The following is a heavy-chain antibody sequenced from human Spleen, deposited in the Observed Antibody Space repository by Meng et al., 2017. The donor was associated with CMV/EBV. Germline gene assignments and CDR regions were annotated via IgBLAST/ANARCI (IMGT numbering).Heavy chain of an antibody. D-gene: IGHD1-1*01. J-gene: IGHJ3*01. CDR3: VRDSNFNDAFDF. Sequence: GESLKISCAASGFTFINYEMNWVRQAPGKGLEWVSYINTRGDNIYYADSLKGRFTIYRDNAQNSLYLQMNSLRAEDTAIYYCVRDSNFNDAFDFWGRGTMVTVSS. V-gene: IGHV3-48*03. CDR2: INTRGDNI. CDR1: GFTFINYE.